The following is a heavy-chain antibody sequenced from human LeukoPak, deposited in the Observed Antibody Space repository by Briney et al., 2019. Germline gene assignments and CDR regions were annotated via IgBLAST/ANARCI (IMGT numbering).Heavy chain of an antibody. V-gene: IGHV3-23*01. CDR2: ISVDGETA. D-gene: IGHD6-19*01. Sequence: GGSLRLSCAVSGFIFSSFGMSWVRQAPGKGLEWISAISVDGETAYYADSVKGRFIISRDNSKNTLYLQLSSLRAEDTAVYYCAQGYSSGWYPYWGQGSLVSVSS. CDR1: GFIFSSFG. CDR3: AQGYSSGWYPY. J-gene: IGHJ4*02.